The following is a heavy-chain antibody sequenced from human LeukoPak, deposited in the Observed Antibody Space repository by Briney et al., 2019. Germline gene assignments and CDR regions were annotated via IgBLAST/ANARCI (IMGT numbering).Heavy chain of an antibody. CDR2: ISGSGGST. J-gene: IGHJ4*02. CDR3: ARTSEYLSFYYGSGSYLD. V-gene: IGHV3-23*01. D-gene: IGHD3-10*01. CDR1: GFTFSSYA. Sequence: PGGSLRLSCAASGFTFSSYAMSSVRQAPGKGLEWVSAISGSGGSTYYADSVKGRFTISRDNSKNSLYLQMNSLRAEDTAVYYCARTSEYLSFYYGSGSYLDWGQGTLVTVSS.